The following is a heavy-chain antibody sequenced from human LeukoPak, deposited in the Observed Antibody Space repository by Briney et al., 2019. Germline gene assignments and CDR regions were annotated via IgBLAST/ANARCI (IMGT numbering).Heavy chain of an antibody. D-gene: IGHD3-22*01. J-gene: IGHJ4*02. Sequence: GGSLRLSCAASGFTFDDYAMHWVRQVPGKGLEWVSGISWNSGIIGYADTVKGRFTISRDNAKNSLYLQMNSLRAEDMALYYCAKDHRPYYVSSGYYDYRGQGTLVTVSS. V-gene: IGHV3-9*03. CDR2: ISWNSGII. CDR3: AKDHRPYYVSSGYYDY. CDR1: GFTFDDYA.